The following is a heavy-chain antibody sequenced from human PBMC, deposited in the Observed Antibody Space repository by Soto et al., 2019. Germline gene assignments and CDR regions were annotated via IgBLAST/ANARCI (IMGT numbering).Heavy chain of an antibody. CDR2: IGTAGDT. D-gene: IGHD6-19*01. V-gene: IGHV3-13*01. Sequence: GGSLRLSCAASGFTFSSYDMHWVRQATGKGLEWVSAIGTAGDTYYPGSVKGRFTISRENAKNSLYLQMNSLRAEDTAVYYCARAEYSSGWYEGPKIDYWGQGTLVTVSS. CDR1: GFTFSSYD. CDR3: ARAEYSSGWYEGPKIDY. J-gene: IGHJ4*02.